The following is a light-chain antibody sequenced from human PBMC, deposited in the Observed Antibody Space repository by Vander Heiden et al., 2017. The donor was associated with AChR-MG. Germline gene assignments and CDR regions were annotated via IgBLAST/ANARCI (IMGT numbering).Light chain of an antibody. CDR3: SSYTSSSTKDVV. Sequence: QSALTQPASVSGSPGQSITISCTGTSSDVGGYNYVSWYKQHPGKAPKLMIYDVSNRPSGVSNRFSGSKSGNTASLTISGLQAEDEADYYCSSYTSSSTKDVVFGGGTKLTVL. J-gene: IGLJ2*01. CDR2: DVS. CDR1: SSDVGGYNY. V-gene: IGLV2-14*03.